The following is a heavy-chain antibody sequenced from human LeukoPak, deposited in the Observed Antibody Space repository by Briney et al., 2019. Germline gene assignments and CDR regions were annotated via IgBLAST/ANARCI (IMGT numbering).Heavy chain of an antibody. Sequence: GGSLRLSCAASGFTSSRYYMHWVRQAPGKGLVWVSRINSDGSSTTYADSVKGRFTISRDNAKNTLYLQMNSLKVEDTAVYYCTRVFVGDEYSSSGYWGQGTLVTVSS. V-gene: IGHV3-74*01. J-gene: IGHJ4*02. D-gene: IGHD6-13*01. CDR2: INSDGSST. CDR3: TRVFVGDEYSSSGY. CDR1: GFTSSRYY.